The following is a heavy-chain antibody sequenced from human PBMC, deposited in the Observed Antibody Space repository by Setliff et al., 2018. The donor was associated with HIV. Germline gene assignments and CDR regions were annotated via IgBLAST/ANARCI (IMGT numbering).Heavy chain of an antibody. CDR3: ATYSAGEGGRGH. CDR2: IHSSGTT. D-gene: IGHD2-15*01. J-gene: IGHJ4*02. Sequence: SETLSLTCSVSGDSIGAYHWSWIRQPPGRGLEWIGYIHSSGTTHYNPSLSSRVTISFDASEKYFSLKLTSVTAADTAMYYCATYSAGEGGRGHWGQGTLVTVSS. V-gene: IGHV4-59*01. CDR1: GDSIGAYH.